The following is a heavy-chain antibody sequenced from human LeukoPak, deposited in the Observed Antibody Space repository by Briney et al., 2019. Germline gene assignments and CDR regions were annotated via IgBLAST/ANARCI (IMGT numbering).Heavy chain of an antibody. D-gene: IGHD6-19*01. CDR2: ISGSSSYI. Sequence: GGSLRLSCAASGFTFSSYSMNWVRQAPGKGLEWVSSISGSSSYIYYADSVKGRFTISRDNAKNSLYLQMNGLRAEDTAVYYCAKHPYSSGWSFDYWGQGTLVTVSS. CDR3: AKHPYSSGWSFDY. V-gene: IGHV3-21*01. CDR1: GFTFSSYS. J-gene: IGHJ4*02.